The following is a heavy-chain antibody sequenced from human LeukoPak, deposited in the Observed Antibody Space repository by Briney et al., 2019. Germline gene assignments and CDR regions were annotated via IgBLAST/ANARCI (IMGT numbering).Heavy chain of an antibody. D-gene: IGHD3-10*01. CDR2: IYYSGST. CDR3: ARSPHYYGSEFDY. J-gene: IGHJ4*02. Sequence: SETLSLTYTVSGGSVNNYYWSWIRQPPGKGLEWIGYIYYSGSTNYNPSLKSRVTISIDTSKNQFSLKLSSVTAADTAVYYCARSPHYYGSEFDYWGQGTLVTVSS. CDR1: GGSVNNYY. V-gene: IGHV4-59*02.